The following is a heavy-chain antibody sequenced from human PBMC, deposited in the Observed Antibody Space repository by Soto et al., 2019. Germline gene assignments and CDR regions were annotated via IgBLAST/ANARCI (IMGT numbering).Heavy chain of an antibody. J-gene: IGHJ4*02. CDR3: ARGGALDGTSPPFNH. D-gene: IGHD6-19*01. V-gene: IGHV1-2*02. CDR1: GYTFSGHY. CDR2: INANSGDT. Sequence: QVQLVQSGAEVKKPGASVRVSCKASGYTFSGHYMHWIRQAPGQGPEWLGWINANSGDTDREPKLQDRLTMTRDTSISTAYMEMSRLRSDETAVYYCARGGALDGTSPPFNHWGQGTLVTVSS.